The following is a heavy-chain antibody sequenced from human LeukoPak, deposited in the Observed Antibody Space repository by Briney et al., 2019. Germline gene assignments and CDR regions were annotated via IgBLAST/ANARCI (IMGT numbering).Heavy chain of an antibody. D-gene: IGHD1-26*01. Sequence: GGSLRLSCAASGFTFSSYGMSWVRQAPGKGLEWVSAISGSGGSTYYADSVKGRLTISRDNSKNTLYLQMNSLRAEDTAVYYCAKPIVGALVGAFDIWGQGTMVTVSS. CDR3: AKPIVGALVGAFDI. J-gene: IGHJ3*02. CDR2: ISGSGGST. V-gene: IGHV3-23*01. CDR1: GFTFSSYG.